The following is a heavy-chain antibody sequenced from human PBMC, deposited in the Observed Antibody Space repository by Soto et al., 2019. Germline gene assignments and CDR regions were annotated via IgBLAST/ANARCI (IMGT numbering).Heavy chain of an antibody. CDR2: FIPIFVSA. V-gene: IGHV1-69*01. Sequence: QLHLVQSGAEVKKAGSSVKVSCKASGGTVSSYAITWVRQAPGKGLEWMGVFIPIFVSAHYAPKFQGRITITADESTSTSYMELSGLTSEDTAIYYCAREDSSDTTGFRGYDLWGQGTQVTVSS. D-gene: IGHD3-10*01. CDR3: AREDSSDTTGFRGYDL. J-gene: IGHJ4*02. CDR1: GGTVSSYA.